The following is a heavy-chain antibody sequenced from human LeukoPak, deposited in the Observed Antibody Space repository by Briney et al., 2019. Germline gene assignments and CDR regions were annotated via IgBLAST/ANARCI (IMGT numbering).Heavy chain of an antibody. Sequence: GGSRRLSCAASGFTFSSYAMSWVRQAPGKGLEWVSIINERGGGTYYADSVKGRFIVSRDNSKNTLYLQMSSLRGEDTAVYYCAREKEVGFGETIGHWGQGTLVTVSS. CDR1: GFTFSSYA. D-gene: IGHD1-26*01. V-gene: IGHV3-23*01. CDR3: AREKEVGFGETIGH. CDR2: INERGGGT. J-gene: IGHJ4*02.